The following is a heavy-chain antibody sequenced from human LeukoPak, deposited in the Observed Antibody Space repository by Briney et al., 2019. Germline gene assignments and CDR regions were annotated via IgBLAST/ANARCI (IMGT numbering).Heavy chain of an antibody. CDR3: ARDYGDYGCHWDAFDI. V-gene: IGHV1-2*02. D-gene: IGHD4-17*01. Sequence: ASVKVSCKASGYTFTDYYIHWVRQAPGQGLEWMGWIIPNSGGTKYEQKFQGRVTMTRDTSISTVYMELSRLRSDDTAVYYCARDYGDYGCHWDAFDIWGQGTMVTVSS. CDR2: IIPNSGGT. CDR1: GYTFTDYY. J-gene: IGHJ3*02.